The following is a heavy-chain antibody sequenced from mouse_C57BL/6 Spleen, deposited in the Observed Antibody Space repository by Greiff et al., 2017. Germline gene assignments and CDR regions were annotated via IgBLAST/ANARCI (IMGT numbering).Heavy chain of an antibody. V-gene: IGHV5-4*03. D-gene: IGHD2-5*01. CDR1: GFTFSSYA. J-gene: IGHJ1*03. Sequence: EVKLVESGGGLVKPGGSLKLSCAASGFTFSSYAMSWVRQTPEKRLEWVATISDGGSYTYYPDNVKGRFTISRENAKDHLYLQMSHLKSEDTAMYYCARSVYYSNFYWYFDVWGTGTTVTVSS. CDR3: ARSVYYSNFYWYFDV. CDR2: ISDGGSYT.